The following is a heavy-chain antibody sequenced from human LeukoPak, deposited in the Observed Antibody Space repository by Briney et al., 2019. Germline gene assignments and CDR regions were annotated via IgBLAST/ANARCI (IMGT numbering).Heavy chain of an antibody. CDR1: GFTFSSYG. Sequence: GGSLRLSCAASGFTFSSYGMHWVRQAPGKGLEWVAVIWYDGSNKYYADSVKGRFTISRDNSKNTLYLQMNSLRAEDTAVYYCARDRRSSWYVEYWGQGTLVTVSS. D-gene: IGHD6-13*01. CDR3: ARDRRSSWYVEY. V-gene: IGHV3-33*01. J-gene: IGHJ4*02. CDR2: IWYDGSNK.